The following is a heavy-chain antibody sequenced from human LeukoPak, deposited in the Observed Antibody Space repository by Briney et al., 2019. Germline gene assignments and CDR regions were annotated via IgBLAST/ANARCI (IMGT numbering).Heavy chain of an antibody. CDR3: AKDGGLWVSAHWGDS. V-gene: IGHV3-23*01. J-gene: IGHJ4*02. D-gene: IGHD7-27*01. CDR2: ITTSDGNT. CDR1: GFTFSSYT. Sequence: GGSLRLSCAASGFTFSSYTMSWVRQAPGKGLEWVSTITTSDGNTYYTDSVKGRFTVSRDNSKNTLFLQMNSLRAEDTAVYYCAKDGGLWVSAHWGDSWGRGTLVTVSS.